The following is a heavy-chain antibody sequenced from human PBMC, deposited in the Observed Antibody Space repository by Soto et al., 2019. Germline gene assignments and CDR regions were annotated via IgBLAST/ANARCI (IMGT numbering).Heavy chain of an antibody. V-gene: IGHV3-30*18. CDR1: GFTFSSYG. CDR3: AKAPYYYGSGRYYYYGMDV. Sequence: QVQLVESGGGVVQPGRSLRLSCAASGFTFSSYGMHWVRQAPGKGLEWVAVISYDGSNKYYADSVKGRFTISRDNSKNTLYLQMNSLRAEDTAVYYCAKAPYYYGSGRYYYYGMDVWGQGTTVTVSS. D-gene: IGHD3-10*01. CDR2: ISYDGSNK. J-gene: IGHJ6*02.